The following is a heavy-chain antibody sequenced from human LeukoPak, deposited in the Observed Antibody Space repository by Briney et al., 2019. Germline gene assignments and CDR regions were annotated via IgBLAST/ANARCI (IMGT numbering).Heavy chain of an antibody. J-gene: IGHJ4*02. CDR1: GHTFTTYY. CDR3: ATYYSDTSARD. Sequence: ASVKVSCKASGHTFTTYYMFWVRQAPGQGLEWMGWINPNSGGTNFAPNFQGRVTLTRDTSISTAYMELSGLTSDDTAVYFCATYYSDTSARDWGQGTLVTVS. D-gene: IGHD3-22*01. V-gene: IGHV1-2*02. CDR2: INPNSGGT.